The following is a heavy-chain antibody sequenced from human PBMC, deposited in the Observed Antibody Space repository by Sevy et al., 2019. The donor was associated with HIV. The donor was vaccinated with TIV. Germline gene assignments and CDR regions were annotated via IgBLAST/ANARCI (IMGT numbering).Heavy chain of an antibody. CDR2: SRGKAYGGAT. V-gene: IGHV3-49*04. CDR3: TRVEGAADWGMDV. CDR1: GFTFDDYT. D-gene: IGHD1-26*01. Sequence: GGSLRLSCRASGFTFDDYTMSWVRRAPAKGLEWVAFSRGKAYGGATEYAASVKGRFTISRDESKSIAYLQMNSLKTEDTAVYYCTRVEGAADWGMDVWGQGTTVTVSS. J-gene: IGHJ6*02.